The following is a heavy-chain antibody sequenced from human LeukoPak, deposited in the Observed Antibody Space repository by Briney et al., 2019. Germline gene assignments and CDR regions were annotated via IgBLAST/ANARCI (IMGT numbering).Heavy chain of an antibody. CDR3: AKRGVVIRVILVGFHKEAYYFDS. V-gene: IGHV3-23*01. CDR2: ISGSGGGT. CDR1: GITLSNYA. D-gene: IGHD3-22*01. J-gene: IGHJ4*02. Sequence: GGSLRLSCAVSGITLSNYAMTWFRQAPGKGLEWVAGISGSGGGTNYADSVKGRFTISRDNSKNTLYLQMNNLRVDDTAVYFCAKRGVVIRVILVGFHKEAYYFDSWGQGALVTVSS.